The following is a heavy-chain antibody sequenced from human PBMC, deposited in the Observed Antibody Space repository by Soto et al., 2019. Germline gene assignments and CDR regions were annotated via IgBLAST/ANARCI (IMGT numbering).Heavy chain of an antibody. CDR3: ARQDSSGYYYYYGMDV. J-gene: IGHJ6*02. CDR1: GFTFSSYS. Sequence: EVQLVESGGGLVKPGGSLRLSCAASGFTFSSYSMNWVRQAPGKGLEWVSSISSSSSYIYYADSVKGRFTISRDNAKNSLYLQMNSLRAEDTAVYYCARQDSSGYYYYYGMDVWGQGTTVTVSS. V-gene: IGHV3-21*01. CDR2: ISSSSSYI. D-gene: IGHD3-22*01.